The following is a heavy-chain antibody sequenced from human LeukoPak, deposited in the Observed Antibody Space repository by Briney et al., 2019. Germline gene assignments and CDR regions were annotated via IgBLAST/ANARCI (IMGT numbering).Heavy chain of an antibody. Sequence: GGSLRLSCEASGYTFDDYAMHWVRQAPGKGLEWASGISWNSGSIGYADSVKGRFSISRDNGKNSLYLQMNSLRTEDTALYYCAKGHTYGLGESYLDIWGQGTLVSVSS. V-gene: IGHV3-9*01. CDR1: GYTFDDYA. D-gene: IGHD5-18*01. CDR3: AKGHTYGLGESYLDI. J-gene: IGHJ4*02. CDR2: ISWNSGSI.